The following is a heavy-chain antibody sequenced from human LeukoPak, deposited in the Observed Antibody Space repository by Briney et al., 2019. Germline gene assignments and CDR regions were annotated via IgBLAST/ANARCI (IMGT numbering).Heavy chain of an antibody. Sequence: MPSETLSLTCTVSGGSLSNFYWSWIRQPAGKALEWIGRIYTSGSTNYNPSLKSPVTISVDKFKKQFFLKMKSVTAPDTSVYFFARETTGAGTARPFDYWGQGTLVTVSS. CDR1: GGSLSNFY. V-gene: IGHV4-4*07. CDR3: ARETTGAGTARPFDY. CDR2: IYTSGST. D-gene: IGHD6-13*01. J-gene: IGHJ4*02.